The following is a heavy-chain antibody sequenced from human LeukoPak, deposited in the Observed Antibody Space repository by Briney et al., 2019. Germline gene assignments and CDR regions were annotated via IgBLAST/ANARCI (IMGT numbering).Heavy chain of an antibody. Sequence: GGSLRLSCAAPGLSVSNNYMSWVRQAPGKGLEWVSVIYSDGSTYYADSVKGRFTISRDNSKNTLYLQISSLRADDTAVYYCARDVDGGPFDCWGQGTLVTVSS. D-gene: IGHD3-10*01. J-gene: IGHJ4*02. CDR2: IYSDGST. CDR3: ARDVDGGPFDC. V-gene: IGHV3-53*01. CDR1: GLSVSNNY.